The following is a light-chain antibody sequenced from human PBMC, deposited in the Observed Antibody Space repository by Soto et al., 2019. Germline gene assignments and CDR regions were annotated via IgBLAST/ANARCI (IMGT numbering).Light chain of an antibody. J-gene: IGKJ5*01. CDR2: DAS. Sequence: TQSPDTLSVSPGERVAPSWRASQSVNHNLAWYLQKPGQAPRLLIYDASTRATGIPARFSGSGYGTEFTLTISSLEPEDFAVYYCQQRSNWPLTFGQGTRLEIK. V-gene: IGKV3-11*01. CDR1: QSVNHN. CDR3: QQRSNWPLT.